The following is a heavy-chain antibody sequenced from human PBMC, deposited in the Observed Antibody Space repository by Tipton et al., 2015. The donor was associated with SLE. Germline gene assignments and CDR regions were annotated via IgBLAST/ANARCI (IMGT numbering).Heavy chain of an antibody. D-gene: IGHD3-10*01. CDR3: VSPFTAMVQGTQY. CDR2: INSDGSRT. J-gene: IGHJ4*02. Sequence: GSLRLSCLASGFTFSSSWMHWVRQAPGKGLVWVSHINSDGSRTNYADSVKGRFTISRDNAKNTLYLQMNSLRAEDTALYYCVSPFTAMVQGTQYWGQGTLVTVSS. V-gene: IGHV3-74*01. CDR1: GFTFSSSW.